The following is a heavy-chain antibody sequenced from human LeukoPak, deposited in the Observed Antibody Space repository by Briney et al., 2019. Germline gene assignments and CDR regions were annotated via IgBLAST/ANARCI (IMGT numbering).Heavy chain of an antibody. CDR3: ARGPYGSGSPQDY. Sequence: SETLSFTCAVYGGSFSGYYWSWIRQPPGKGLEWIGEINHSGSTNYNPSLKSRVTISVDTSKNQFSLKLSSVTAADTAVYYCARGPYGSGSPQDYWGQGTLVTVSS. J-gene: IGHJ4*02. CDR2: INHSGST. CDR1: GGSFSGYY. V-gene: IGHV4-34*01. D-gene: IGHD3-10*01.